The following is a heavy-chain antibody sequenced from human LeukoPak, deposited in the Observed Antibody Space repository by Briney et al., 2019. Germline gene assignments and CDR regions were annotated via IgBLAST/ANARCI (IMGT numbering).Heavy chain of an antibody. CDR2: FYNNGST. J-gene: IGHJ4*01. CDR3: ARDTYYYDTSAYVPFDY. Sequence: PSETLSLTCTVSGGSISSSSYYWSWIRQPPGKGLEWIGYFYNNGSTHYNPSLNSRVTISGDTSKNQFSLELSSVTSADTAVYYCARDTYYYDTSAYVPFDYWGQGTLVTVSS. CDR1: GGSISSSSYY. V-gene: IGHV4-61*01. D-gene: IGHD3-22*01.